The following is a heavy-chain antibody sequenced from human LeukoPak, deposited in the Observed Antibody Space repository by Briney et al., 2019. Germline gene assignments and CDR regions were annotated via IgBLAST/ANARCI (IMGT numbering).Heavy chain of an antibody. Sequence: PGGSLRLPCAASGFTFSSYGMHWVRQAPGKGLEWVAVISYDGSNKYYADSVKGRFTISRDNSKNTLYLQMNSLRAEDTAVYYCAKPTLPYCSGGSCYSGSFDYWGQGTLVTVSS. CDR2: ISYDGSNK. J-gene: IGHJ4*02. CDR3: AKPTLPYCSGGSCYSGSFDY. V-gene: IGHV3-30*18. D-gene: IGHD2-15*01. CDR1: GFTFSSYG.